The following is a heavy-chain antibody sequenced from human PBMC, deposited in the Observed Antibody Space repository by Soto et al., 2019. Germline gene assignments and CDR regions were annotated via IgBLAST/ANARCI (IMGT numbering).Heavy chain of an antibody. J-gene: IGHJ6*02. V-gene: IGHV5-51*01. CDR1: GGPSIVYC. CDR2: IYPGDSDT. Sequence: GVFIKIWYKGVGGPSIVYCSGLVRHLQGKGLEWMGIIYPGDSDTRYSPSFQGQVTISADKSISTAYLQWSSLKASDTAMYYCARHCSRVYYDHSAYYYYGMDVWGQGTTVTVS. D-gene: IGHD3-22*01. CDR3: ARHCSRVYYDHSAYYYYGMDV.